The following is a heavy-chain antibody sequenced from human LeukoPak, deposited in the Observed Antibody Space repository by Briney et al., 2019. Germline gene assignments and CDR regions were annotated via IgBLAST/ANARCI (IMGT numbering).Heavy chain of an antibody. CDR3: ARGGEANYYDTSGYYLYYY. CDR2: IIPIFGTT. D-gene: IGHD3-22*01. Sequence: GASVKVSCKASRGTFSNYAISWVRQAPGQGLEWMGRIIPIFGTTNYAQKFQGRVTITTDESTSTAYMELSSLGSEDTAVYYCARGGEANYYDTSGYYLYYYWGQGTLVTVSS. V-gene: IGHV1-69*05. J-gene: IGHJ4*02. CDR1: RGTFSNYA.